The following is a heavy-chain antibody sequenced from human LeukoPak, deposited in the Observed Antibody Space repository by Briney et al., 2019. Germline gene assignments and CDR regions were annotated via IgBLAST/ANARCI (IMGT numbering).Heavy chain of an antibody. J-gene: IGHJ4*02. V-gene: IGHV3-30*02. CDR1: GFTFSSYG. CDR2: IRYDGSNK. D-gene: IGHD2-2*01. CDR3: AKDNQLLSGAFDY. Sequence: GGSLRLSCAASGFTFSSYGMHWVRQAPGKGLEWVAFIRYDGSNKYYADSVKGRFTISRDNSKNTLYLQMNSLRAEDTAVYYCAKDNQLLSGAFDYWGQGTLVTVSS.